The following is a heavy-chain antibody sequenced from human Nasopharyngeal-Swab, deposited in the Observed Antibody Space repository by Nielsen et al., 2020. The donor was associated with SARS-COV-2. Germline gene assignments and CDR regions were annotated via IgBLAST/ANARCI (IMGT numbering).Heavy chain of an antibody. J-gene: IGHJ4*02. CDR3: ARYSRSSWSSRRDY. CDR2: INHSGST. Sequence: WIRQPPGKGLEWIGEINHSGSTNYNPSLKSRVTISVDTSKNQFSLKLSSVTAADTAAYYCARYSRSSWSSRRDYWGQGTLVTVSS. D-gene: IGHD6-13*01. V-gene: IGHV4-34*01.